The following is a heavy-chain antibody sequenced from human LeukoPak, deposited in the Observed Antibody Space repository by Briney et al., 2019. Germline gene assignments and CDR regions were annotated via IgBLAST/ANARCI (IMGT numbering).Heavy chain of an antibody. CDR2: IKSKTDGGTT. V-gene: IGHV3-15*01. Sequence: GGSLRLSCAASGFTFNYAWMNWVRQAPGKGLEWVGRIKSKTDGGTTDYAAPVKGRFTISRDDSKNTLYLQMNSLKTEDTAVYYCTTEIGLEWFDHWGQGTVVTVSS. J-gene: IGHJ5*02. D-gene: IGHD1-1*01. CDR1: GFTFNYAW. CDR3: TTEIGLEWFDH.